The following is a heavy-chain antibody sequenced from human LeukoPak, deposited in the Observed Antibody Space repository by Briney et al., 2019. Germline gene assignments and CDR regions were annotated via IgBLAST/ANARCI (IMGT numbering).Heavy chain of an antibody. CDR2: IIPVLGTP. CDR1: VGTFRNYA. D-gene: IGHD5-24*01. V-gene: IGHV1-69*04. CDR3: ASVEMASQLDY. J-gene: IGHJ4*02. Sequence: ASVKVSCKASVGTFRNYAINWVRQAPGLGLEWMGRIIPVLGTPHYAHNFQGRVTITADRSMSTGYMELSSLRSDDTAVYYCASVEMASQLDYWGQGTLVTVSS.